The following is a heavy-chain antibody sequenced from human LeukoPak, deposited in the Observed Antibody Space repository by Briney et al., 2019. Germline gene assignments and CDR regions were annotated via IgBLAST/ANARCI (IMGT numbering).Heavy chain of an antibody. CDR2: ISGSGGST. Sequence: GGSLRLTCEASGFIFTSYAMNWVRQAPGKGLEWVSGISGSGGSTYYADSVKGRFTISRDNSKNTLYLQMNSLRAEDTAVYYCAKEYSSGWYDWGQGTLVTVSS. CDR1: GFIFTSYA. V-gene: IGHV3-23*01. D-gene: IGHD6-19*01. CDR3: AKEYSSGWYD. J-gene: IGHJ4*02.